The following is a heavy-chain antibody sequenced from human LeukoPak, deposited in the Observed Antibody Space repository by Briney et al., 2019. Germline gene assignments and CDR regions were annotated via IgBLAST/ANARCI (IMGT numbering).Heavy chain of an antibody. CDR2: ISYDGSAK. CDR3: ARGLKVDWLPNYYYYGMDV. Sequence: GRSLELSCAASGFTLSSYPMHWVRQAPGKGLEWVAVISYDGSAKYYSDSVNGRFTISRDNSKNMLYMQTNSLRGEDTAVYYCARGLKVDWLPNYYYYGMDVWGQGTTVTVSS. V-gene: IGHV3-30*04. D-gene: IGHD3/OR15-3a*01. J-gene: IGHJ6*02. CDR1: GFTLSSYP.